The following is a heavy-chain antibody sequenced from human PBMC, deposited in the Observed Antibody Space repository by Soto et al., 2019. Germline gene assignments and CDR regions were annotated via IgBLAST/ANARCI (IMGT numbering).Heavy chain of an antibody. CDR1: GYSFTSYW. CDR3: ASGYSSGCDY. Sequence: GESLKISCKGSGYSFTSYWIGWVRQMPGKGLEWMGIIYPGDSDTRYSPSFQGQVTISXXXXXXTXYXQXXXLKASDTAMYYCASGYSSGCDYWGQGTLVTVSS. D-gene: IGHD6-19*01. J-gene: IGHJ4*02. CDR2: IYPGDSDT. V-gene: IGHV5-51*01.